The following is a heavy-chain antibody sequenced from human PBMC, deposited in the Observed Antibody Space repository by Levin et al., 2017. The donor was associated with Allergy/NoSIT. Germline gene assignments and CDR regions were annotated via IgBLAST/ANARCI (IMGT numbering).Heavy chain of an antibody. D-gene: IGHD3-16*02. J-gene: IGHJ4*02. CDR3: VRQGYDYIWGSYSSGDY. CDR1: GYSFSSQW. V-gene: IGHV5-51*01. Sequence: GESLKISCKGSGYSFSSQWIGWVRQMPGKGLEWMGIIYPGDSDTRYSPSFQGQVTISVEKSSSSAYLQWSSLQASDTAIYYCVRQGYDYIWGSYSSGDYWGQGTLVTVSS. CDR2: IYPGDSDT.